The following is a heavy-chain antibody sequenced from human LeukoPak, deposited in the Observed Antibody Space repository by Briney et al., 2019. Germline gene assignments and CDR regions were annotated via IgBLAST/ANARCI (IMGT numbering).Heavy chain of an antibody. V-gene: IGHV5-51*01. CDR2: IYPGDSDT. CDR1: GYSSTSYW. J-gene: IGHJ4*02. CDR3: ARRYYYDSSGSTFDY. D-gene: IGHD3-22*01. Sequence: GESLKISCKGSGYSSTSYWIGWVRQMPGKGLEWMGIIYPGDSDTRYSPSFQGQVTISADKSISTAYLQWSSLKASDTAMYYCARRYYYDSSGSTFDYWGQGTLVTVSS.